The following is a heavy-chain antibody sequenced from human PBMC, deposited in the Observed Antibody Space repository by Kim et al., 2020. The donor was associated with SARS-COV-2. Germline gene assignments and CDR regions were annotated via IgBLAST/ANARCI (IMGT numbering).Heavy chain of an antibody. J-gene: IGHJ2*01. V-gene: IGHV3-21*01. Sequence: IYYADSVKGRFTISRDNANNSLYLQMNSLRAEDTAVYYCARASLNWYFDLWGRRTLVTVSS. CDR3: ARASLNWYFDL. CDR2: I.